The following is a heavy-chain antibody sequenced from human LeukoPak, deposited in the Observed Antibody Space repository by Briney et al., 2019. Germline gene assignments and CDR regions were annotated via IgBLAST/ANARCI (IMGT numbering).Heavy chain of an antibody. CDR2: ISYDGSNK. J-gene: IGHJ3*02. V-gene: IGHV3-30*04. D-gene: IGHD2-15*01. Sequence: CXASGFTFSSYAMHWVRQAPGKGLEWVAVISYDGSNKYYADSVKGRFTISRDNSKNTLYLQMNSLRAEDTAVYYXXXXXXXXXXEDSSTHAFDIWGQGTMVTVSS. CDR1: GFTFSSYA. CDR3: XXXXXXXXXEDSSTHAFDI.